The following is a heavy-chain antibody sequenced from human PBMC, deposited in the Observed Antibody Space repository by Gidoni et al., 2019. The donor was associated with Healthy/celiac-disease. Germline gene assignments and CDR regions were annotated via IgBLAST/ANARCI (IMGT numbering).Heavy chain of an antibody. CDR2: IYHSGST. J-gene: IGHJ5*02. V-gene: IGHV4-30-2*01. D-gene: IGHD2-15*01. CDR1: GGSISSGGYS. CDR3: ARGGRICSGGSCRNWFDP. Sequence: QLQLQESGSGLVKPSQTLSLTCAVSGGSISSGGYSWSWIRQPPGKGLEWIGYIYHSGSTYYNPSLKSRVTISVDRSKNQFSLKLSSVTAADTAVYYCARGGRICSGGSCRNWFDPWGQGTLVTVSS.